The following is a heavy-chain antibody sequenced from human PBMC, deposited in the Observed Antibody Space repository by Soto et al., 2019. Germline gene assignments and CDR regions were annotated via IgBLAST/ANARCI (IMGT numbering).Heavy chain of an antibody. Sequence: EVQLLESGGGLVQPGGSLRLSCAASGFTFSSYAMSWVRQAPGKGLEWVSAISGSGGSTYYADSVKGRFTISRDNSKNTLYLQRNSLRAEDTAVYYCAKNSYYYDSSGYYADWGQGTLVTVSS. V-gene: IGHV3-23*01. CDR1: GFTFSSYA. J-gene: IGHJ4*02. CDR3: AKNSYYYDSSGYYAD. D-gene: IGHD3-22*01. CDR2: ISGSGGST.